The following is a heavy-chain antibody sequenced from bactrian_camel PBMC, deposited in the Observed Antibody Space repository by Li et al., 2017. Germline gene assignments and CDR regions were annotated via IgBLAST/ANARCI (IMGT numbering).Heavy chain of an antibody. Sequence: VQLVESGGDSVQAGGSLNVSCEASRDTLSSYCMGWFRQAPGKEREGLASINSDNSTNYASRFTIYRDNAKNTMYLQMNRLEPEDTAIYYCAAGFDCKGLALGYWGQGTQVTVS. CDR3: AAGFDCKGLALGY. V-gene: IGHV3S53*01. J-gene: IGHJ6*01. D-gene: IGHD1*01. CDR1: RDTLSSYC. CDR2: INSDNST.